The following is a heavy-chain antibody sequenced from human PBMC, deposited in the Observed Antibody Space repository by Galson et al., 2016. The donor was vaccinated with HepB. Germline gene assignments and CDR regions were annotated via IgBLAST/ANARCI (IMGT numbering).Heavy chain of an antibody. V-gene: IGHV3-72*01. D-gene: IGHD5/OR15-5a*01. J-gene: IGHJ4*02. CDR3: ARTGLGDFDC. Sequence: SLRLSCAASGFILSDYYMDWVRQAPGKGLEWVGRTRNRARSYTTDYGASVKGRFIISRDNSKSSVYLQMNGLKPEDTAVYYCARTGLGDFDCWGRGTLVTVSS. CDR1: GFILSDYY. CDR2: TRNRARSYTT.